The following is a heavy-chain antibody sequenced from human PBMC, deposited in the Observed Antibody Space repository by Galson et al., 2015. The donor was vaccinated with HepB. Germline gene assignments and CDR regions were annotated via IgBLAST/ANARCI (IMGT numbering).Heavy chain of an antibody. CDR3: AKSLTGDLFDYYYYGMDV. V-gene: IGHV3-23*01. J-gene: IGHJ6*02. CDR2: ISGSGGST. CDR1: GFTFSSYA. Sequence: SLRLSCAASGFTFSSYAMSWVRQAPGKGLEWVSAISGSGGSTYYADSVKGRFTISRDNSKNTLYLQMNSLRAEDTAVYYCAKSLTGDLFDYYYYGMDVWGQGTTVTVSS. D-gene: IGHD7-27*01.